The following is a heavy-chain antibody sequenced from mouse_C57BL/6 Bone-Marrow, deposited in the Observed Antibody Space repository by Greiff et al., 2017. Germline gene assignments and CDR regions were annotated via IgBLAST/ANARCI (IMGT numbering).Heavy chain of an antibody. CDR3: ARRGNYWDFDV. V-gene: IGHV3-6*01. D-gene: IGHD2-1*01. CDR2: ISYDGSN. J-gene: IGHJ1*03. CDR1: GYSITSGYY. Sequence: ESGPGLVKPSQSLSLTCSVTGYSITSGYYWNWIRQFPGNKLEWMGYISYDGSNNYNPSLKNRISITRDTSKNQFFLKLNSVTTEDTATYDCARRGNYWDFDVWGTGATVTAAS.